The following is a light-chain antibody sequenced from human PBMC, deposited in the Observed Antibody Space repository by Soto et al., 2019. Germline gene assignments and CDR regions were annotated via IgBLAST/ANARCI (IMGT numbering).Light chain of an antibody. Sequence: EIVLTQSPGTLSLSPGERATLSCRASQSVSTNYLAWYQQKPGQAPRLLIYGASNRATGIPDRFSGSGSGTDFTLTISSLEPEDFAVYYCQQRSNWPSITFGQGTRLEIK. CDR3: QQRSNWPSIT. J-gene: IGKJ5*01. V-gene: IGKV3D-20*02. CDR2: GAS. CDR1: QSVSTNY.